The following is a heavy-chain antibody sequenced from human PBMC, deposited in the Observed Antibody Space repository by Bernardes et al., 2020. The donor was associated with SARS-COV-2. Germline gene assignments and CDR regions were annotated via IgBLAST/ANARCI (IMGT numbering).Heavy chain of an antibody. CDR2: VGGSRINE. J-gene: IGHJ6*02. CDR3: ARDTAIPAADRLKFYYAMDV. V-gene: IGHV3-48*03. CDR1: GFTISSFE. Sequence: GGSLRLSCAASGFTISSFEMNWVRQAPGKGLEWISYVGGSRINEYYAASVKGRFTISSDNGKNSVYLQMNSLRTEDTGVYYCARDTAIPAADRLKFYYAMDVWGQGTTVTVSS. D-gene: IGHD2-2*01.